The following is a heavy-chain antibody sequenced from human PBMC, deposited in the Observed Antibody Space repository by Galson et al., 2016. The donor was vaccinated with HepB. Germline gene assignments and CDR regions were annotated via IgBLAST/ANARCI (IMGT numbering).Heavy chain of an antibody. CDR2: IYYRGTT. V-gene: IGHV4-39*01. CDR1: GGSISSNIYP. J-gene: IGHJ4*02. Sequence: LSLTCTVSGGSISSNIYPWAWVRQPPGKGLEWIGTIYYRGTTYYNPSLKSRLTMDVDTSKNQFSLKLSSVTAADTSVYYCARLVHGGTFFDSWGQGTLVTVSS. D-gene: IGHD1-14*01. CDR3: ARLVHGGTFFDS.